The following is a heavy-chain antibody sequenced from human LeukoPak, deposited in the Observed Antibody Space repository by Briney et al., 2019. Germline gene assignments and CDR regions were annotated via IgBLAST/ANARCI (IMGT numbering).Heavy chain of an antibody. Sequence: SETLSLTCTVSSVSLTNYYWSWIRQPPGKGLEWFGYIFFSATTNYNPSLKCRVTISVDTSKNPFSLQMTSVTAADTAVYFCARVGSGGGGFDFWGQGTLVTVSS. CDR3: ARVGSGGGGFDF. V-gene: IGHV4-59*01. D-gene: IGHD6-19*01. CDR2: IFFSATT. CDR1: SVSLTNYY. J-gene: IGHJ4*02.